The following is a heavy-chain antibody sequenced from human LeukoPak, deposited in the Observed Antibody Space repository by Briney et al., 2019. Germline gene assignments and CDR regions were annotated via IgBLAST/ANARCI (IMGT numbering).Heavy chain of an antibody. D-gene: IGHD1-7*01. J-gene: IGHJ4*02. CDR3: ARDQAPNWNYDVFDY. V-gene: IGHV4-4*07. Sequence: SETLSLTCAVYGGSFSSYYWSWIRQPAGKGLEWIGRIYISGNTQYNPSLTSRVTMSLDTSKNQFSLKLNSVTAADTAIYYCARDQAPNWNYDVFDYWGQGTLVTVSS. CDR1: GGSFSSYY. CDR2: IYISGNT.